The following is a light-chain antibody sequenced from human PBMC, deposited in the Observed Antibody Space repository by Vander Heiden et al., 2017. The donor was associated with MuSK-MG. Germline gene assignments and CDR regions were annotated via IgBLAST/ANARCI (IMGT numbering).Light chain of an antibody. CDR2: DAS. V-gene: IGKV1-33*01. Sequence: DIQMTQSPSSLSASVGDRVTITCLASQDISNYLNWYQQKPGKAPKLLIYDASNFETGVPSRLSASRSGTDFTLTISILQPEDLATYYCQEDDNLPLTFGQGTRLEIK. J-gene: IGKJ5*01. CDR3: QEDDNLPLT. CDR1: QDISNY.